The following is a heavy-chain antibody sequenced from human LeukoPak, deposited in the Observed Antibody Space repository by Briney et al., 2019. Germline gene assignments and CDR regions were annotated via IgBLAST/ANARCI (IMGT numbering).Heavy chain of an antibody. CDR2: IYTSGST. D-gene: IGHD6-13*01. CDR1: GGSISSGSYY. V-gene: IGHV4-61*02. Sequence: KPSETLSLTCTVSGGSISSGSYYWRWIRQPAGKGLEWIGRIYTSGSTNYNPSLKSRVTISVDTSKNQFSLKLSSVTAADTAVYYCARVPLAAAGTGGYYFDYWGQGTLVTVSS. J-gene: IGHJ4*02. CDR3: ARVPLAAAGTGGYYFDY.